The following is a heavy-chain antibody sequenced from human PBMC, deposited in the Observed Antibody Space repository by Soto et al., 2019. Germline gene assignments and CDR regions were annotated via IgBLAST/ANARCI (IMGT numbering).Heavy chain of an antibody. CDR1: GFPFRTYC. CDR3: AGLGPRGDD. CDR2: IKEDGSER. Sequence: GXSLRLSFGACGFPFRTYCITWVRQAPGKGLQWVGNIKEDGSERNYGDSVKGRFTISRDNAKQSLFLQMSSLRPEDTAIYYCAGLGPRGDDWGQGIPVTVSS. J-gene: IGHJ4*02. D-gene: IGHD3-10*01. V-gene: IGHV3-7*01.